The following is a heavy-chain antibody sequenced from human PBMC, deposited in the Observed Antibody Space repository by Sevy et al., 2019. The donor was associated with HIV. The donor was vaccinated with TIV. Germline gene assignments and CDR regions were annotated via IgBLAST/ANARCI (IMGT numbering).Heavy chain of an antibody. Sequence: GGSLRLSCAAPGFTFSSYAMSWDRQAPGKGLEWVSAFSGSGGSKYSADSVKGRFTISRDNSKNTLYLQMNSLRAEDTAVYYCAKVGAASGTFDYWGQGTLVTVSS. V-gene: IGHV3-23*01. J-gene: IGHJ4*02. CDR2: FSGSGGSK. CDR3: AKVGAASGTFDY. D-gene: IGHD2-15*01. CDR1: GFTFSSYA.